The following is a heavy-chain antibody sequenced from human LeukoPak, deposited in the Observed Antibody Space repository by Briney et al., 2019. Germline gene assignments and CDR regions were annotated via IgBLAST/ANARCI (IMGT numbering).Heavy chain of an antibody. CDR3: ARDLVPLGYYYGMDV. D-gene: IGHD3-16*02. CDR2: VSDNGGST. Sequence: TGGSLRLSCAASGFTFSSYSMHWVRQAPGKGLEYVSAVSDNGGSTYYANPVKGRFTVSRDNSKNTLYLQMGSLRVEDMAVYYCARDLVPLGYYYGMDVWGQGTTVTVSS. CDR1: GFTFSSYS. V-gene: IGHV3-64*01. J-gene: IGHJ6*02.